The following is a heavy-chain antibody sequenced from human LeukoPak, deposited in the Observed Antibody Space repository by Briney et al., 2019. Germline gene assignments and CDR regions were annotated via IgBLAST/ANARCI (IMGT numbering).Heavy chain of an antibody. CDR2: IYPRVSDT. Sequence: GESLKISCQGSGYKSTNYWIAWVRQMPGRGLGWLGIIYPRVSDTRYSPSFQGQVSISVDTSIDTAYLQWSSVKASDTAMYYCARLLAAPYYINFWGQGTLVTVSS. V-gene: IGHV5-51*01. D-gene: IGHD6-25*01. CDR3: ARLLAAPYYINF. J-gene: IGHJ4*02. CDR1: GYKSTNYW.